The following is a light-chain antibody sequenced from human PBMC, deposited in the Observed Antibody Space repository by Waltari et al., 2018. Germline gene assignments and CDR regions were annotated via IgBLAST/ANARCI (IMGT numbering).Light chain of an antibody. CDR1: QTVHNW. CDR2: KTS. J-gene: IGKJ2*01. CDR3: QQYDAGST. V-gene: IGKV1-5*03. Sequence: DIQMTQSPSTLSASVGDRVTIICRASQTVHNWVAWYQQKPGAAPKLLIYKTSTLQSGVPSRFSGSGSGTEVTLTVSSLQPDDFATYYCQQYDAGSTFGQGTQLEI.